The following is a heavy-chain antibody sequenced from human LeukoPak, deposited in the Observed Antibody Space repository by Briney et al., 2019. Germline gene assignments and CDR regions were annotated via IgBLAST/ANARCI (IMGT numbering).Heavy chain of an antibody. J-gene: IGHJ4*02. D-gene: IGHD3-9*01. CDR3: ARGAYYNILTGNTYYFDY. V-gene: IGHV4-39*07. CDR2: IYYSGST. CDR1: GGSISSSSYY. Sequence: PSETLSLTCTVSGGSISSSSYYWGWIRQPPGKGLEWIGSIYYSGSTYYNPSLKSRVTISVDTSKNQFSLKLSSVTAADTAVYYCARGAYYNILTGNTYYFDYWGQGTLVTVSS.